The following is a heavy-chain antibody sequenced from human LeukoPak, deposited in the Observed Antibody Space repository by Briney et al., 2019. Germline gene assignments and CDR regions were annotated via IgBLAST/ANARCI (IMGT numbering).Heavy chain of an antibody. J-gene: IGHJ3*02. CDR3: VKALTDDAFDI. CDR2: IWYDGSNK. CDR1: GFTFSTYG. Sequence: GGSLRLSCAASGFTFSTYGMHWVRQAPDKGLEWVAVIWYDGSNKYYGDSVKGRFTISRDNSKNTLYLQMDSLRAEDTAVYYCVKALTDDAFDIWGQGTMVIVSS. V-gene: IGHV3-33*06.